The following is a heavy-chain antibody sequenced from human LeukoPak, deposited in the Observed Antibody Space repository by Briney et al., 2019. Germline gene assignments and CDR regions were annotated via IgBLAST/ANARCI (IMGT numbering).Heavy chain of an antibody. V-gene: IGHV1-18*01. D-gene: IGHD3-22*01. Sequence: ASVTVSCTASGYTFTSYDISWVRQAPGQGVEWMGWISAYNGNTNSAQKLQGRVTMTTDTSTSTAYMELRSLRSDDTAVYYCARQVTMIVVTPYGMDVWGQGTTVTVSS. J-gene: IGHJ6*02. CDR1: GYTFTSYD. CDR3: ARQVTMIVVTPYGMDV. CDR2: ISAYNGNT.